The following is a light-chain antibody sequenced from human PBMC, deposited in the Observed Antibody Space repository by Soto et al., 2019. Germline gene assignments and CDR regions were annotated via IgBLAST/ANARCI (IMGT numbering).Light chain of an antibody. CDR2: GAS. V-gene: IGKV3-15*01. CDR1: QSVSSN. Sequence: EIVLTQSPGTLSLSPGERPTLSCRASQSVSSNLAWYQQKPGQAPRLLIYGASTRATGVPARFSGSGSGTEFTLTINSLQSEDFAVYYCQQYNNWPLTFGGGTKVEIK. J-gene: IGKJ4*01. CDR3: QQYNNWPLT.